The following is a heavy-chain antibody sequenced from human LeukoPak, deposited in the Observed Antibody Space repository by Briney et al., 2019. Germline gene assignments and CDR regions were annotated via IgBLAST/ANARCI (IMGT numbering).Heavy chain of an antibody. CDR2: LHRDGSV. CDR1: GFTVSDNN. CDR3: ASLIVGATVFDY. D-gene: IGHD1-26*01. Sequence: GGSLRLSCAASGFTVSDNNMIWVRQAPGKGLEWVSTLHRDGSVRYADSVKGRFTISRDNSKNTLYLQMNSLRAEDTAVYYCASLIVGATVFDYWGQGTLVTVSS. J-gene: IGHJ4*02. V-gene: IGHV3-53*05.